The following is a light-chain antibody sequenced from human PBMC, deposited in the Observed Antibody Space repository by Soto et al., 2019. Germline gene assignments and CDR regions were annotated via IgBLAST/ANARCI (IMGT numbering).Light chain of an antibody. CDR1: QGISSY. CDR3: QQYYTYPLT. Sequence: AIRMTQSPSSLSASTGDRVTITCRASQGISSYLAWYQQKPGKAPNLVNYTASTLQGGVPSRFSGNGSETDLTLTISCLQSEDFATYYCQQYYTYPLTFGGGTKVEIK. J-gene: IGKJ4*01. V-gene: IGKV1-8*01. CDR2: TAS.